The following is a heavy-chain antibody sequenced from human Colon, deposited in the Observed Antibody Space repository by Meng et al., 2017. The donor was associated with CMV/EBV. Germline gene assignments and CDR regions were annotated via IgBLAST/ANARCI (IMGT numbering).Heavy chain of an antibody. D-gene: IGHD3-22*01. V-gene: IGHV4-39*07. J-gene: IGHJ4*02. Sequence: QLHLRESAPGLGKPSETPSLTCTVSGGSISSSSYYWGWIRQPPGKGLEWIGSIYYSGSTYYNPSLKSRVTISVDTSKNQFSLKLSSVTAADTAVYYCARVDGEYYYDSSGYVDYWGQGTLVTVSS. CDR2: IYYSGST. CDR1: GGSISSSSYY. CDR3: ARVDGEYYYDSSGYVDY.